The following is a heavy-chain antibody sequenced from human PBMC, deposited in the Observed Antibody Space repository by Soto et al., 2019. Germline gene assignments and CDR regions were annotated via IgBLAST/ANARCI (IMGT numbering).Heavy chain of an antibody. Sequence: SETLPLTCTVSGGSISSGGYYWSWIRQHPGKGLEWIGYIYYSGSTYYNPSLKSRVTISVDTSKNQFSLKLSSVTAADTAVYYCARDGGSADGMDVWGQGTTVTVSS. V-gene: IGHV4-31*03. CDR1: GGSISSGGYY. CDR2: IYYSGST. D-gene: IGHD3-16*01. CDR3: ARDGGSADGMDV. J-gene: IGHJ6*02.